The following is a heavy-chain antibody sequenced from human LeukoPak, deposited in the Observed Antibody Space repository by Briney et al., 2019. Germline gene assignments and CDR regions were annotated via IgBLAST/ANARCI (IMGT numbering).Heavy chain of an antibody. CDR2: ISSSGSTI. CDR3: ARRIVATIAQYYFDY. CDR1: GFTFSDYY. V-gene: IGHV3-11*04. D-gene: IGHD5-12*01. J-gene: IGHJ4*02. Sequence: GGSLRLSCAASGFTFSDYYMSWIRQAPGQGLLRLSYISSSGSTIYYVDSVKGRFTISRDNAKNSLYLQMNSLRAEDTAVYCCARRIVATIAQYYFDYWGQGTLVTVSS.